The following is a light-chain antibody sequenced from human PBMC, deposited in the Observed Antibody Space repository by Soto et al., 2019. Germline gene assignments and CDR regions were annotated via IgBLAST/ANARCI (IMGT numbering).Light chain of an antibody. J-gene: IGLJ1*01. CDR1: SSNIGAGYD. CDR3: QSYDSSLSGYV. CDR2: GNS. Sequence: QSVLTQPPSVSGAPGQRVTISCTGSSSNIGAGYDVHWYQQLPGTAPKLLIYGNSNRPSGVPDRFSGSKSGTSASLAITGLQAEDEVDYYCQSYDSSLSGYVFGTGTKATVL. V-gene: IGLV1-40*01.